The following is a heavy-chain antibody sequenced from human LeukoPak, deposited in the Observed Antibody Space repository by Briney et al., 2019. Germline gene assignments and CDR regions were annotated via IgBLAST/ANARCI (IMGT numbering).Heavy chain of an antibody. CDR3: ARVRYCSSTSCYAERGYFDY. Sequence: SQTLSLTCAVSGGSISSGGYSWSWTRQPPGKGLEWIGYIYHSGSTYYNPSLKSRVTISVDRSKNQFSLKLSSVTAADTAVYYCARVRYCSSTSCYAERGYFDYWGQGTLVTVSS. V-gene: IGHV4-30-2*01. CDR2: IYHSGST. D-gene: IGHD2-2*01. J-gene: IGHJ4*02. CDR1: GGSISSGGYS.